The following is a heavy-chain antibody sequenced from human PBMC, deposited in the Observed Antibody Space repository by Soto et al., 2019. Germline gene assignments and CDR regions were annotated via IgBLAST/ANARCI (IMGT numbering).Heavy chain of an antibody. J-gene: IGHJ6*02. CDR2: IGTAGDT. CDR3: ARGHRSGGDDYNYYGLDV. D-gene: IGHD2-21*02. CDR1: GFTFSSYD. Sequence: GGSLRLSCAASGFTFSSYDMHWVRQATGKGLEWVSAIGTAGDTYYPGSVKGRFTISRENAKNSLYLQMNSLRADDTAVYYCARGHRSGGDDYNYYGLDVWGQGTTVTVSS. V-gene: IGHV3-13*01.